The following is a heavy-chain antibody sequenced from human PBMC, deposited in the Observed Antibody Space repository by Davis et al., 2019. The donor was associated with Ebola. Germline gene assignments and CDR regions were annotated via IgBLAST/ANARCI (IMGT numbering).Heavy chain of an antibody. D-gene: IGHD5-18*01. CDR2: ISSSGDST. CDR3: TTDQVDTAMVTFLAEFDF. Sequence: GGSLRLSCAVSGFTFSTYAMNWVRQAPGKGLEWVSGISSSGDSTYYADSVKGRFTISRDNSKNTLYLQMNSLRAEDTAVYYCTTDQVDTAMVTFLAEFDFWGQGTLVTVSS. J-gene: IGHJ4*02. V-gene: IGHV3-23*01. CDR1: GFTFSTYA.